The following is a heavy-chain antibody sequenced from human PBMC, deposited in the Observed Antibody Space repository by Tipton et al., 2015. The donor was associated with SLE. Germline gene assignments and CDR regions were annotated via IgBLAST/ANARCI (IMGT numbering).Heavy chain of an antibody. J-gene: IGHJ4*02. CDR2: INHSGST. CDR3: ARGEGGDLYFDY. D-gene: IGHD2-21*02. Sequence: TLSLTCAVYGGSFSGYYWSWIRQPPGKGLEWIGEINHSGSTNYNPSLKSRVTISVDTSKNQFSLKLSSVTAADTAVYYCARGEGGDLYFDYWGQGTLVTVSS. CDR1: GGSFSGYY. V-gene: IGHV4-34*01.